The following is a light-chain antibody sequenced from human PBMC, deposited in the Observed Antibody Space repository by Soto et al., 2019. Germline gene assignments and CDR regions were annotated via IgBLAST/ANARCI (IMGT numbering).Light chain of an antibody. V-gene: IGKV1-39*01. J-gene: IGKJ2*01. Sequence: DIQMTQSPSSLSASVGDRVTITCRASQSISSYLNWYQQKPGKAPKLLIYAASSLQSGVPSRFSGSGSGTDFTLTISSLQPEDFATCSCQQSYSTPHTFGQGTKLEIK. CDR1: QSISSY. CDR2: AAS. CDR3: QQSYSTPHT.